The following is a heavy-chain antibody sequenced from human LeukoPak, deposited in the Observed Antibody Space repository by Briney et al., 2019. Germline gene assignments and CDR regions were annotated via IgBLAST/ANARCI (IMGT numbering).Heavy chain of an antibody. CDR1: GFTSSSYG. J-gene: IGHJ4*02. CDR2: ISYDGSNK. CDR3: AKGFDFWSGPFDY. V-gene: IGHV3-30*18. Sequence: PGRSLRLSCAASGFTSSSYGMHWVRQAPGKGLEWVAVISYDGSNKYYADSVKGRFTISRDNSKNTLYLQMNSLRAEDTAVYYCAKGFDFWSGPFDYWGQGTLVTVSS. D-gene: IGHD3-3*01.